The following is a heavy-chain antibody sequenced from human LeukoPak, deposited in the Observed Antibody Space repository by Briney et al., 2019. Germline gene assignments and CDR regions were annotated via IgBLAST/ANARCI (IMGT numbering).Heavy chain of an antibody. CDR1: GFTFSSYS. D-gene: IGHD2-15*01. J-gene: IGHJ3*02. V-gene: IGHV3-21*01. CDR2: ISSSSSYI. CDR3: AREYCSGGSCYNDAFDI. Sequence: GGSLRLSCAASGFTFSSYSMNWVRQAPGKGLEWVSSISSSSSYIYYADSVKGRFTISRDNAKNSLYLQMNSLRAEDTAVYYCAREYCSGGSCYNDAFDIWGQGTMVAVSS.